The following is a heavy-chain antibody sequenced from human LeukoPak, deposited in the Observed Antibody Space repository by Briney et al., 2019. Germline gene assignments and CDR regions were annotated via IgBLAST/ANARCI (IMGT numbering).Heavy chain of an antibody. CDR2: IDPSDSYT. D-gene: IGHD2-2*01. Sequence: GESLKISCKGSGYSFTSYWISWVRQMPGKGLEWMGRIDPSDSYTNYSPSFQGHVTISADKSISTAYLQWSSLKASDTAMYYCASQNYCSSTHYYFDYWGQGTLVTVSS. J-gene: IGHJ4*02. V-gene: IGHV5-10-1*01. CDR3: ASQNYCSSTHYYFDY. CDR1: GYSFTSYW.